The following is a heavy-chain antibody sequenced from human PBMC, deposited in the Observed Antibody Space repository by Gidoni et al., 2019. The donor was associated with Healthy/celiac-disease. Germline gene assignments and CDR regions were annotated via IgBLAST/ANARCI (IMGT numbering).Heavy chain of an antibody. J-gene: IGHJ5*02. D-gene: IGHD6-6*01. CDR1: GGSISRYY. CDR2: IYYSGST. CDR3: ARGWGVAARPTHNWFDP. Sequence: QVQLQESGPGLVKPSETLSLTCTVSGGSISRYYWSWIRQPPGKGLEWIGYIYYSGSTNYNPSLKSRVTISVDTSKNQFSLKLSSVTAADTAVYYCARGWGVAARPTHNWFDPWGQGTLVTVSS. V-gene: IGHV4-59*01.